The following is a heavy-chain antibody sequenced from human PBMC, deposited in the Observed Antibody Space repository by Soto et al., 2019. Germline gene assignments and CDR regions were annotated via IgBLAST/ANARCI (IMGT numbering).Heavy chain of an antibody. V-gene: IGHV4-31*03. CDR1: GGSISSSGYY. D-gene: IGHD5-12*01. CDR3: AREEGGGYDHRWFDP. CDR2: IYDSGST. J-gene: IGHJ5*02. Sequence: QVQLQESGPGLVKPSQTLSLTYTVSGGSISSSGYYWSWIRQHPGKGLEWIGYIYDSGSTYYNPSLKSRVTISVDTSKNQFSLKLSSVTAADTAVYYCAREEGGGYDHRWFDPWGQGTLVTVSS.